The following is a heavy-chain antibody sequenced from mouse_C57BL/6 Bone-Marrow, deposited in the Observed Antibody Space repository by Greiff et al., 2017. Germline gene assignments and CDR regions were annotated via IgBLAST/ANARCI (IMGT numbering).Heavy chain of an antibody. V-gene: IGHV1-5*01. CDR2: IYPGHSDT. J-gene: IGHJ4*01. CDR3: TRVGSLGRADYYAMDY. CDR1: GYTFTSYW. Sequence: VQLKQSGTVLARPGASVKMSCKTSGYTFTSYWMHWVKQWPGQGLEWIGAIYPGHSDTSYNQKFKGKDKLTAVTSASTAYIELSSLSHEDSAVYYCTRVGSLGRADYYAMDYWGQGTSVTVSS. D-gene: IGHD6-2*01.